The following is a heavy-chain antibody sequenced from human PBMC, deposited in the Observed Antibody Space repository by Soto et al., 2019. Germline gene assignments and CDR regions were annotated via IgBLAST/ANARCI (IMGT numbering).Heavy chain of an antibody. V-gene: IGHV1-46*01. Sequence: QVQLVQSGAEVKKPGASVKVSCKASGYTFTSYYMHWVRQAPGQGLEWMGIINPSGGSTTYAQKCQRKVTMTRDTPTRTVYVELSSLRSEDTAVYYCARELDPNTGPPETNYYYYYGMDVWGQGTTVTVS. J-gene: IGHJ6*02. CDR3: ARELDPNTGPPETNYYYYYGMDV. CDR1: GYTFTSYY. CDR2: INPSGGST.